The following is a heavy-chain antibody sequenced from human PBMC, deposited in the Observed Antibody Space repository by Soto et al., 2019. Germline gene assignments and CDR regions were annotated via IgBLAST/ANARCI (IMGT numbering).Heavy chain of an antibody. D-gene: IGHD4-17*01. CDR2: IYYSGST. Sequence: QLQLQESGPGLVKPSETLSLTCTVSGGSISSSSYYWGWIRQPPGKGLEWIGSIYYSGSTYYNPSLKSRVTISVDTSKNQFSLKLSSVTAADTAVYYCARLSTTVTTRAPDYWGQGTLVTVSS. J-gene: IGHJ4*02. V-gene: IGHV4-39*01. CDR3: ARLSTTVTTRAPDY. CDR1: GGSISSSSYY.